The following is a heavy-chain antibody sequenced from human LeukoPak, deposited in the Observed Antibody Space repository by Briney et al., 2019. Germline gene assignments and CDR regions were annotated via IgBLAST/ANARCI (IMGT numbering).Heavy chain of an antibody. Sequence: GGSLRLSCAASGFTFSSYGMHWVRQAPGKGLEWVAFIRYDGSNKYYADSVKGRFTISRDNSKNTLYLQMNSLRAEDTAVYYCARDDIVGATTQYYYYYYYMDVWGKGTTVTVSS. CDR1: GFTFSSYG. D-gene: IGHD1-26*01. CDR3: ARDDIVGATTQYYYYYYYMDV. V-gene: IGHV3-30*02. J-gene: IGHJ6*03. CDR2: IRYDGSNK.